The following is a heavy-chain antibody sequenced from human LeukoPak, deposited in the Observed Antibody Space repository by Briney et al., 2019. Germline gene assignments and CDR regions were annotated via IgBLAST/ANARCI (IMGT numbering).Heavy chain of an antibody. CDR1: GFTFSNYG. J-gene: IGHJ4*02. CDR3: AKDSSSSWFGGDSK. CDR2: ISYDGSNK. D-gene: IGHD6-13*01. Sequence: GGSLRLSCAASGFTFSNYGLHWVRQAPGKGLEWVALISYDGSNKNYADSVKGRFTISRDNSKNTLYLQMNSLRAEDTAVYYCAKDSSSSWFGGDSKWGQGTLVIVSS. V-gene: IGHV3-30*18.